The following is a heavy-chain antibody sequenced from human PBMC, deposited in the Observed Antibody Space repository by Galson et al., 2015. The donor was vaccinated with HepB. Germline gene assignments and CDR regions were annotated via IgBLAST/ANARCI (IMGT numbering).Heavy chain of an antibody. D-gene: IGHD3-3*01. J-gene: IGHJ5*02. CDR2: ISAYNGNT. Sequence: SVKVSCKASGYTFTSYGISWVRQAPGQGLEWMGWISAYNGNTNYAQKLQGRVTMTTDTSTSTAYMELRSLRSDDTAVYYCARSTIFGVPYNWFDPWGQGTLVTVSS. CDR1: GYTFTSYG. CDR3: ARSTIFGVPYNWFDP. V-gene: IGHV1-18*01.